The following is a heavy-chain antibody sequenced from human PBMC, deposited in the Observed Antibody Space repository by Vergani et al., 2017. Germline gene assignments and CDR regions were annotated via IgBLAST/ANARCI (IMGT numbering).Heavy chain of an antibody. CDR2: IYTSGST. Sequence: QVQLQESGPGLVKPSETLSLTCTVPGGSISSYYWSWIRQPAGKGLEWIVRIYTSGSTNYNPSLKSRVTMSVDTSKNQFSLKLSSVTAADTAVYYCARDARIAVAGNQPPYYYYYYMDVWGKGTTVTVSS. D-gene: IGHD6-19*01. V-gene: IGHV4-4*07. CDR1: GGSISSYY. CDR3: ARDARIAVAGNQPPYYYYYYMDV. J-gene: IGHJ6*03.